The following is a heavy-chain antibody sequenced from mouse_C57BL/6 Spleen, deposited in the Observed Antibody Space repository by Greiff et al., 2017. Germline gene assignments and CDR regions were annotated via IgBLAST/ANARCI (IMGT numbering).Heavy chain of an antibody. J-gene: IGHJ1*03. Sequence: QVQLQQSGAELLMPGASVKLSCKASGYTFTSYWMHWVKQRPGQGLEWIGEIDPSDSYTNYNQKFKGKSTLTVDKSSSTAYMQLSSLTSEDSAVYYCANGNSPYWYFDVWGTGTTVTVSS. CDR2: IDPSDSYT. V-gene: IGHV1-69*01. D-gene: IGHD2-1*01. CDR3: ANGNSPYWYFDV. CDR1: GYTFTSYW.